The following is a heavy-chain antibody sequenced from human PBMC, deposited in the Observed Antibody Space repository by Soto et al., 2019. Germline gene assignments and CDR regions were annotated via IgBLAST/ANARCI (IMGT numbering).Heavy chain of an antibody. CDR1: GYTFTSYG. Sequence: QVQLVQSGAEEKKPGASVKVSCKASGYTFTSYGMHWVRQAPGQRLEWMGWINAGNGNTKYSQKFQGILTITRDTSLSTAFMELSSLRSEDTAVYYCARGLGGARTYFDYWGQGTLVSVSS. V-gene: IGHV1-3*05. D-gene: IGHD3-10*01. CDR2: INAGNGNT. CDR3: ARGLGGARTYFDY. J-gene: IGHJ4*02.